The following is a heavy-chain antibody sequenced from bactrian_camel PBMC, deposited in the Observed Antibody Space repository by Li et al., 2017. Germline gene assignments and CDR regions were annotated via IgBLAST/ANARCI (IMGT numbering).Heavy chain of an antibody. CDR2: ISSDNST. J-gene: IGHJ4*01. V-gene: IGHV3S53*01. CDR3: AAENFRSGGYCYTESEYHF. D-gene: IGHD2*01. CDR1: EYLFTSHC. Sequence: VQLVESGGGSVEAGGSLRLSCAAHEYLFTSHCMGWFRQAPGKEREGVASISSDNSTTYADSVKGRFIISKDNAKNTFYLQMNDLKPEDTSTYYRAAENFRSGGYCYTESEYHFWGQGTQVTVS.